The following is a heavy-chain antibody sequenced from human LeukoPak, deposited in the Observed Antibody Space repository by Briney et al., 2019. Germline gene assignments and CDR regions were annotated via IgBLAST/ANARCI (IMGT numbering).Heavy chain of an antibody. J-gene: IGHJ4*02. CDR1: GFTFSSYS. CDR2: ISSSSSYI. Sequence: GGSLRLSCAASGFTFSSYSMNWVRQAPGKGLEWVSSISSSSSYIYYADSVKGRFTISRDNAKNSLYLQMNSLRAEDTAVYYCAVGTDITMIVVVITPPHYWGQGTLVTVSS. CDR3: AVGTDITMIVVVITPPHY. V-gene: IGHV3-21*01. D-gene: IGHD3-22*01.